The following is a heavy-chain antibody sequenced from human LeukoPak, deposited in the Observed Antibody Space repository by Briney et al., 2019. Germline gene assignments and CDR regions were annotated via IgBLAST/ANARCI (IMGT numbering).Heavy chain of an antibody. CDR1: GGSISSYY. CDR2: IYYSGST. V-gene: IGHV4-59*08. D-gene: IGHD1-1*01. Sequence: SETLSLTCTVSGGSISSYYWSWIRQPPGKGLEWIGYIYYSGSTNYNPSLKSRVTISVDTSKNQFSLKLSSVTAADTAVYYCARGTTGTTSYGMDIWGQGTTVTVSS. J-gene: IGHJ6*02. CDR3: ARGTTGTTSYGMDI.